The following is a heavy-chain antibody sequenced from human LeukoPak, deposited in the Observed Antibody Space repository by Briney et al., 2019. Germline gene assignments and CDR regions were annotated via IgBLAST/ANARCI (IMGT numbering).Heavy chain of an antibody. D-gene: IGHD2-2*01. CDR3: ARDCSSTSCPFDY. CDR2: ISYDGNNK. J-gene: IGHJ4*02. CDR1: GFTFSGYG. Sequence: PGGSLRLSCAASGFTFSGYGMHWVRQAPGKGLEWVAVISYDGNNKYCADSVKGRFTVSRDNSKTTLYLQMNSLRVEDTAVYYCARDCSSTSCPFDYWGQGTLVTVSS. V-gene: IGHV3-30*03.